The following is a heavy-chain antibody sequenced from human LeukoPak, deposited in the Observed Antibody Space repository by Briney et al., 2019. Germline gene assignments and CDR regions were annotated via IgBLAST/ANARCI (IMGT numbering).Heavy chain of an antibody. D-gene: IGHD2-2*01. Sequence: PGGSLRLSCSASEFTIANYWMGWVRQAPGKGLEWVANIKEDGSEKYYVGSVKGRFTISRDNAKNSVYLQMNSLRVEDTAVYYCARSRYCSSTSCYYYYYYGMDVWGQGTTVTVSS. CDR1: EFTIANYW. CDR2: IKEDGSEK. V-gene: IGHV3-7*03. CDR3: ARSRYCSSTSCYYYYYYGMDV. J-gene: IGHJ6*02.